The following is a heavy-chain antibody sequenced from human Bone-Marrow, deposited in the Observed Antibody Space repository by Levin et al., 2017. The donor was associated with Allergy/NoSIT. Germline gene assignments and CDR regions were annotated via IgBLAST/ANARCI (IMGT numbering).Heavy chain of an antibody. J-gene: IGHJ4*02. Sequence: GGSLRLSCAASGFTFSDYYMSWIRQAPGKGLEWVSYISSSSSYTNYADSVKGRFTISRDNAKNSLYLQMNSLRAEDTAVYYCARVVAGGMVGGSYSDEYYFDYWGQGTLVTVSS. V-gene: IGHV3-11*05. D-gene: IGHD1-26*01. CDR1: GFTFSDYY. CDR2: ISSSSSYT. CDR3: ARVVAGGMVGGSYSDEYYFDY.